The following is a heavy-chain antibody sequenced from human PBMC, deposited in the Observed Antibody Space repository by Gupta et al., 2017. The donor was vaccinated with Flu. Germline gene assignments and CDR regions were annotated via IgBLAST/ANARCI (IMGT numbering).Heavy chain of an antibody. D-gene: IGHD5-24*01. V-gene: IGHV3-30*18. Sequence: QEQVVESGGGVVQPGRSLRLSCAASGFSFKNYGIPWVRQAPGKGLEWVAVISYDGSNKYYADSVKGRFIISRDNSKNTLYLQMNSLRSEDXAXYYGAKXWRWNNNNYGMNVWGPGTTVTVSS. CDR2: ISYDGSNK. CDR1: GFSFKNYG. CDR3: AKXWRWNNNNYGMNV. J-gene: IGHJ6*02.